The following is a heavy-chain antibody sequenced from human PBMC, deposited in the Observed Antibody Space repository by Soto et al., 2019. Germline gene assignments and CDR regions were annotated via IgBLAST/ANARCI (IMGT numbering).Heavy chain of an antibody. CDR3: ARDLIREDCSSTSCYRYNWFDP. CDR1: GYTFTSYA. CDR2: INAGNGNT. J-gene: IGHJ5*02. Sequence: QVQLVQSGAEVKKPGASVKVSCKASGYTFTSYAMHWVRQAPGQRLEWMGWINAGNGNTKYSQKFQGRVTITRDTSASTAYMEPSSLRSEDTAVYYCARDLIREDCSSTSCYRYNWFDPWGQGTLVTVSS. D-gene: IGHD2-2*01. V-gene: IGHV1-3*01.